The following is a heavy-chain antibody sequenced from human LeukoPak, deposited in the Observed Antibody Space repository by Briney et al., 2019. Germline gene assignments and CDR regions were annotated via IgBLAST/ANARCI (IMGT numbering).Heavy chain of an antibody. D-gene: IGHD2-2*01. CDR1: GFTFSSYS. CDR2: ISSSSSYI. V-gene: IGHV3-21*01. J-gene: IGHJ4*02. CDR3: ARLYCGTTRCYAGDY. Sequence: PGGSLRLSCAASGFTFSSYSMNWVRQAPGKGLEWVSSISSSSSYIYYADSVKGRFTISRDNARNSLYLQMDSLRPEDTAIYYCARLYCGTTRCYAGDYWGQGTLVTVSS.